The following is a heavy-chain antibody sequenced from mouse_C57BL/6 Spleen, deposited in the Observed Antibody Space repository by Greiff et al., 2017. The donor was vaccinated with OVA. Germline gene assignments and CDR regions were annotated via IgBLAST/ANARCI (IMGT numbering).Heavy chain of an antibody. D-gene: IGHD4-1*02. CDR3: ARRYQLVWYFDV. CDR2: IYWDDDK. V-gene: IGHV8-12*01. Sequence: QVTLKESGPGILQSSQTLSLTCSFSGFSLSTSGMGVSWIRQPSGKGLEWLAHIYWDDDKRYNPSLKSRLTISKDTSRNQVFLKSTSVDTADTATYYCARRYQLVWYFDVWGTGTTVTVSS. CDR1: GFSLSTSGMG. J-gene: IGHJ1*03.